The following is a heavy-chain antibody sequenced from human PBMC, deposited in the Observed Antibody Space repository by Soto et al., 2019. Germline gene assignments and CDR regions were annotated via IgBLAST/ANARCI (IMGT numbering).Heavy chain of an antibody. J-gene: IGHJ4*02. D-gene: IGHD6-13*01. Sequence: PSETLSLTCAVSGDPINNSYWSWIRQPPGKRLEWIGNIYYTGTTTYNPSLESRVTTSVDTSKNQFSLKLNSVDAADTAVYYCAKYRRTEAEGFTLDYWGRGTLVTVSS. CDR3: AKYRRTEAEGFTLDY. CDR2: IYYTGTT. V-gene: IGHV4-59*01. CDR1: GDPINNSY.